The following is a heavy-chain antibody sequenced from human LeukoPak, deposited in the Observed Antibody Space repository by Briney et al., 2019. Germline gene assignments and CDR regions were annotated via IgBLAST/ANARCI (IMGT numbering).Heavy chain of an antibody. J-gene: IGHJ1*01. V-gene: IGHV3-23*01. CDR3: AKVGSSDSRGDFQH. CDR1: GFTFSSYA. Sequence: GGSLRLSCAASGFTFSSYAMSWVRQAPGKGLKWVSTINDNGDGTYYADSVKGRFTISRDNSKNTLYLQMSSLRAEDTAVYYCAKVGSSDSRGDFQHWGQGTLVTVSS. CDR2: INDNGDGT. D-gene: IGHD6-13*01.